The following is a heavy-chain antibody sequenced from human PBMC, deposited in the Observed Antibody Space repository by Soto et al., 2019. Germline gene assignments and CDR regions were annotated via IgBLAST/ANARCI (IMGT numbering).Heavy chain of an antibody. CDR1: GFSLSTSGVG. V-gene: IGHV2-5*01. Sequence: SGPTLVNPTQTLTLTCTFSGFSLSTSGVGVGWIRQPPGKALEWLALIYWNDDKRYSPSLKSRLTITKDTSKNQVVLTMTNMDPVDTATYYCAHSGTEYYGSGSYSYFDYWGRGTLVTVSS. J-gene: IGHJ4*02. CDR3: AHSGTEYYGSGSYSYFDY. D-gene: IGHD3-10*01. CDR2: IYWNDDK.